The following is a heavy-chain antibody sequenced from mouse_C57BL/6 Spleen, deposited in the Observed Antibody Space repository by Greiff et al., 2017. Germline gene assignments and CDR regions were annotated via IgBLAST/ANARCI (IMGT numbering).Heavy chain of an antibody. CDR2: IDPENGDT. CDR1: GFNIKDDY. CDR3: SEGLYDYDVGFAY. D-gene: IGHD2-4*01. V-gene: IGHV14-4*01. Sequence: VQLQQSGAELVRPGASVKLSCTASGFNIKDDYMHWVKQRPEQGLEWIGWIDPENGDTEYASKFQGKATITADTSSNTAYLQLSSLTSEDTAVYYCSEGLYDYDVGFAYWGQGTLVTVSA. J-gene: IGHJ3*01.